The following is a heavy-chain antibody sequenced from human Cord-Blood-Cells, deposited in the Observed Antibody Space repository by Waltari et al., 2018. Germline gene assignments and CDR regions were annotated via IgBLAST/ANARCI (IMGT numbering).Heavy chain of an antibody. CDR1: GGSFSGYY. Sequence: QVQLQQWGAGLLKPSETLSLTCAVYGGSFSGYYWSWIRQPPGKGLEWIGEINHSGRHNYSPSLKSRVTISVDTSKNQFSLKLSSVTAADTAVYYCARVPGIAAAGTGSYYFDYWGQGTLVTVSS. J-gene: IGHJ4*02. CDR2: INHSGRH. V-gene: IGHV4-34*01. D-gene: IGHD6-13*01. CDR3: ARVPGIAAAGTGSYYFDY.